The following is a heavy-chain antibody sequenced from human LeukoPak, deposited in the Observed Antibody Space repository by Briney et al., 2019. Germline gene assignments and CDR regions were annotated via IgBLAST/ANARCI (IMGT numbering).Heavy chain of an antibody. D-gene: IGHD5/OR15-5a*01. J-gene: IGHJ4*02. CDR2: INHSGST. CDR1: GGSFSGYY. Sequence: SETLSLTCAVYGGSFSGYYWSWVRQPPGKGLEWIGEINHSGSTNYNPSLKSRVTISVDTSKNQFSLKLSSVTAADTAVYYCARGLLFDYWGQGTLVTVSS. CDR3: ARGLLFDY. V-gene: IGHV4-34*01.